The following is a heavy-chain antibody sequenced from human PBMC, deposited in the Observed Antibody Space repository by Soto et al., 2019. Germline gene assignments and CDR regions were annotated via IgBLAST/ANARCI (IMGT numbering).Heavy chain of an antibody. CDR3: ARRRARGGPSDY. V-gene: IGHV4-59*01. J-gene: IGHJ4*02. D-gene: IGHD2-15*01. CDR2: IYYSGST. Sequence: PSETLSLTCTVSGGSISSYYWSWIRQPPGKGLEWIGYIYYSGSTNYNPSLKSRVTISVDTSKNQFSLKLSSVTAADTAVYYCARRRARGGPSDYWGQGTLVTVSS. CDR1: GGSISSYY.